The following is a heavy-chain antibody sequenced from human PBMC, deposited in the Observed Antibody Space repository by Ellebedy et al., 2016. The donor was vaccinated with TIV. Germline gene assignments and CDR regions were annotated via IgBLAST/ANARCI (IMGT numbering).Heavy chain of an antibody. CDR2: TRNKAHSYTT. D-gene: IGHD2-21*02. V-gene: IGHV3-72*01. J-gene: IGHJ4*02. CDR3: ARGAYCGGDCHVPFDY. Sequence: GESLKISXAASGFSSSDHYMDWVRQAPGKGLEWVGRTRNKAHSYTTEYAASVKGRFTISRDGSQNSLFLQMNSLKTEDTTVYFCARGAYCGGDCHVPFDYWGQGTLVTVSS. CDR1: GFSSSDHY.